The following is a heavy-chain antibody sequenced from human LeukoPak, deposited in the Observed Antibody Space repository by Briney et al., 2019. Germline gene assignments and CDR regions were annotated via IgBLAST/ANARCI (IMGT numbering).Heavy chain of an antibody. V-gene: IGHV3-21*01. D-gene: IGHD3-22*01. J-gene: IGHJ4*02. Sequence: GGSLRLSCAASGFTFRDYHIHWVRQAPGKGLEWVSSITSGATHMYYADSVKGRFTISRDNAKNSLYLQMNGLAAEDTAVYYCARGPWDYYDSSNYRTFDHWGQGTLVTVSS. CDR1: GFTFRDYH. CDR2: ITSGATHM. CDR3: ARGPWDYYDSSNYRTFDH.